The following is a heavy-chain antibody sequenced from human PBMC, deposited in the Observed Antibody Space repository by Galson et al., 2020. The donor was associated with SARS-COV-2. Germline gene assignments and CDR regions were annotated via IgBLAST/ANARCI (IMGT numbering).Heavy chain of an antibody. CDR1: GFTFSSYA. D-gene: IGHD1-26*01. V-gene: IGHV3-30-3*01. CDR3: ARTYSGSYQGYFDY. Sequence: TGGSLRLSCAASGFTFSSYAMHWVRQAPGKGLEWVAVISYDGSNKYYADSVKGRFTISRDNSKNTLYLQMNSLRAEDTAVYYCARTYSGSYQGYFDYWGQGTLVTVSS. CDR2: ISYDGSNK. J-gene: IGHJ4*02.